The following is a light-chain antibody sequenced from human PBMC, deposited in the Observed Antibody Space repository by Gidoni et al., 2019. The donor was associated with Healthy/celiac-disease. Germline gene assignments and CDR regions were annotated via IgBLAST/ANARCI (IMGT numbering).Light chain of an antibody. CDR3: QQYGSSPLT. CDR1: QSVSSTY. V-gene: IGKV3-20*01. Sequence: EIVLTQSPGTLSLSPGERATLSCRASQSVSSTYLAWYQQTPGQAPRLLIFGASSRVTGIPDRFSGSGSGTDFTLTISRLEPEDFAVYYCQQYGSSPLTFGGGTKVEIK. J-gene: IGKJ4*01. CDR2: GAS.